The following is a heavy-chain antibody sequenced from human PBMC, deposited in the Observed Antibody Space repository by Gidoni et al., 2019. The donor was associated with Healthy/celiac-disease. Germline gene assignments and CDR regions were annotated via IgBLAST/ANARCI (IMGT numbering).Heavy chain of an antibody. CDR3: ARGAPAFDI. CDR1: GFSLSNARMG. V-gene: IGHV2-26*01. J-gene: IGHJ3*02. Sequence: ATLKESGPVLVKPTATLTLTCHVSGFSLSNARMGGSCIRQPPGKALEWLEHIFSNDEKAYRTSLKSRLTISKDTSKSQGVLTMTNMDPVDTATYYCARGAPAFDIWGKGTMVTVSA. CDR2: IFSNDEK.